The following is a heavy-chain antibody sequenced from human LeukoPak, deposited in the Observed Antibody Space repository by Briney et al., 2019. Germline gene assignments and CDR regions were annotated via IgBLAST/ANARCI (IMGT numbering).Heavy chain of an antibody. CDR2: ISYDGSNK. D-gene: IGHD6-13*01. CDR1: GFTFSSYG. CDR3: AKELAAAGPFDY. J-gene: IGHJ4*02. V-gene: IGHV3-30*18. Sequence: GGSLRLPCAASGFTFSSYGMHWVRQAPGKGLEWVAVISYDGSNKYYADSVKGRFTISRDNSKNTLYLQMNSLRAEDTAVYYCAKELAAAGPFDYWGQGTQVTVSS.